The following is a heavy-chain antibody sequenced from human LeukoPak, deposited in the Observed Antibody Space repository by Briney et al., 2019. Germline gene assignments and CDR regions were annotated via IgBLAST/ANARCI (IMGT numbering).Heavy chain of an antibody. V-gene: IGHV3-7*03. Sequence: QAGGSLKLSCAASGFTFRSSWMSWVRLAPGKGLEWVGNIRPDGSEKQYVDSVKGRFTISRDNAQNSLFLQMNSLKTEDTAVYYCTTDYYDYVWGSYRPDYWGQGTLVTVSS. J-gene: IGHJ4*02. CDR1: GFTFRSSW. CDR3: TTDYYDYVWGSYRPDY. CDR2: IRPDGSEK. D-gene: IGHD3-16*02.